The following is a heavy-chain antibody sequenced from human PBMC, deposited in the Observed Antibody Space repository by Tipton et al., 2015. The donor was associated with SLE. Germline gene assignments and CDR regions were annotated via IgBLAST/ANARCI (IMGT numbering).Heavy chain of an antibody. Sequence: SLRLSCAASGFTFSSYGMHWVRQAPGKGLEWVAVIWYDGSNKYYADSVKGRFTISRDNSKNTLYLQMNSLRAEDTAVYYCAKDEIVVVPAGLYGMDVWGQGTTVTVSS. D-gene: IGHD2-2*01. J-gene: IGHJ6*02. V-gene: IGHV3-33*06. CDR1: GFTFSSYG. CDR3: AKDEIVVVPAGLYGMDV. CDR2: IWYDGSNK.